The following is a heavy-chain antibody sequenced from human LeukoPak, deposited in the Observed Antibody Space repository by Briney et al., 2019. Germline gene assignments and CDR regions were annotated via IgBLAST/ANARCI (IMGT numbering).Heavy chain of an antibody. Sequence: GGSLRLSCAASGFTFSNYGMHWVRQAPGKGLEWVAVIWYDGSYKYFADSVKGRFTISRDNSKNTLYLQMNSLRAEDTAVYYCARNTPYFDYWGQGTLVTVSS. J-gene: IGHJ4*02. CDR1: GFTFSNYG. CDR2: IWYDGSYK. D-gene: IGHD2-2*02. V-gene: IGHV3-33*01. CDR3: ARNTPYFDY.